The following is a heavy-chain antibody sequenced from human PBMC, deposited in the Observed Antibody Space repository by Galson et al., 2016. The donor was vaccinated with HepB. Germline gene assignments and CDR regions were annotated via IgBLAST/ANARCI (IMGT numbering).Heavy chain of an antibody. Sequence: ETLSLTCTVSGGSISSYYWSWIRQPPGKGMEWIGYMYYSGNTKYNPSLKSRVTMSADTSKNQFSLKLTSVTAADTAVYYCARDRTFGWFDAWGQGILVTVSS. CDR3: ARDRTFGWFDA. V-gene: IGHV4-59*13. D-gene: IGHD3-16*01. J-gene: IGHJ5*02. CDR1: GGSISSYY. CDR2: MYYSGNT.